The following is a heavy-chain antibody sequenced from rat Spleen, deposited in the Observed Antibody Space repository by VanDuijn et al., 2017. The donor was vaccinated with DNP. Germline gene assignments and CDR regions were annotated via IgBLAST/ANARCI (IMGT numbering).Heavy chain of an antibody. J-gene: IGHJ2*01. Sequence: QVQLKESGPGLVQPSQTLSLTCTVSGVSLTSNTVAWVRQPPGKGLEWIAAVSSGGSTYYNSALKPRLSISRDTSKSQVFLKMNSLQTEDTAMYFCARSDYHDGSHYYGYVDYWGQGVLVTVSS. CDR1: GVSLTSNT. CDR3: ARSDYHDGSHYYGYVDY. D-gene: IGHD1-12*02. CDR2: VSSGGST. V-gene: IGHV2-6*01.